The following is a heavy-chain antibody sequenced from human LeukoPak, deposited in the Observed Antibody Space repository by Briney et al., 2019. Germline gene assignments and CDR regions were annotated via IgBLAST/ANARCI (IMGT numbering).Heavy chain of an antibody. CDR1: GFTFSSYS. CDR2: ISSSSSYI. D-gene: IGHD6-13*01. V-gene: IGHV3-21*04. Sequence: GGSLRLSCAASGFTFSSYSMNWVRQAPGKGLERVSSISSSSSYIYYADSVKGRFTISRDNSKNTLYLQMNSLRAEDTAVYYCAKVGGSSWPDFDYWGQGTLVTVSS. J-gene: IGHJ4*02. CDR3: AKVGGSSWPDFDY.